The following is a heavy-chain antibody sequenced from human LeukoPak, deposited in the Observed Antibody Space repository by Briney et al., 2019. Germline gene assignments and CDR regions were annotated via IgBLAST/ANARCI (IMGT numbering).Heavy chain of an antibody. D-gene: IGHD3-10*01. V-gene: IGHV3-13*01. J-gene: IGHJ4*02. CDR1: GFTFRSYD. CDR3: ARGARFFGSGSYDY. CDR2: IGTAGEI. Sequence: GGSLRLSCAASGFTFRSYDMHWVRQATGKGLEWVSGIGTAGEIYCPGSVKGRFTISRDNAKESLHLQMDSLRAEDTGIYFCARGARFFGSGSYDYWGQGILVTVSS.